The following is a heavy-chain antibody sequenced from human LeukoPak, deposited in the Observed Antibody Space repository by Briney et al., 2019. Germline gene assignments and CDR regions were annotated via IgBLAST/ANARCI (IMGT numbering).Heavy chain of an antibody. CDR2: IKDDGSGK. CDR3: AKVGYRRRWSPSSY. J-gene: IGHJ4*02. CDR1: GFTFSNYW. Sequence: PGGSLRLSCAASGFTFSNYWMSWVRQAPGKGLEWVANIKDDGSGKYYVDSLKGRFTISRDNAKNSLYLQMNSLRAEDTAVYYCAKVGYRRRWSPSSYWGQGALATVPS. V-gene: IGHV3-7*01. D-gene: IGHD6-13*01.